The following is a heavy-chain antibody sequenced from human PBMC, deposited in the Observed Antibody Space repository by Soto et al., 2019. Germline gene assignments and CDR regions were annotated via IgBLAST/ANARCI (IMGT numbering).Heavy chain of an antibody. J-gene: IGHJ6*02. CDR2: IVVGSGNT. CDR1: GFTFTSSA. V-gene: IGHV1-58*01. CDR3: AARRGTFWGDYYYSGMDV. Sequence: GASVKVSCKASGFTFTSSAVQWVRQARGQRLEWIGWIVVGSGNTNYAQKFQERVTITRDMSTSTAYMELSSLRSEDTAVYYCAARRGTFWGDYYYSGMDVWGQGTTVTVYS. D-gene: IGHD3-16*01.